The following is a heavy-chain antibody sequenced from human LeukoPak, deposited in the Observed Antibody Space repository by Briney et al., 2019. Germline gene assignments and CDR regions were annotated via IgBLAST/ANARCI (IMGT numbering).Heavy chain of an antibody. J-gene: IGHJ4*02. CDR2: ISSSSSYI. CDR1: GFSFSSYG. D-gene: IGHD4-23*01. V-gene: IGHV3-21*01. Sequence: GGSLRLSCAASGFSFSSYGMNWVRQAPGKGLEWVSFISSSSSYIYYADSVKGRFTISRDNARNSLSLQMNSLRAEDTALYYCARLNYGGGDYWGQGTLVTVSS. CDR3: ARLNYGGGDY.